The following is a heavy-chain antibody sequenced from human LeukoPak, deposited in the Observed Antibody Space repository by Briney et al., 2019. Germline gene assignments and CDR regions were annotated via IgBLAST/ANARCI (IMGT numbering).Heavy chain of an antibody. V-gene: IGHV4-59*08. CDR3: ARQGLTVAFDI. CDR1: GGSISSYY. CDR2: IYYSGST. Sequence: PSETLSLTCTVSGGSISSYYWSRIRQPPGKGLEWIGYIYYSGSTNYNPSLKSRVTISVDTSKNQFSLKLSSVTAADTAVYYCARQGLTVAFDIWGQGTMVTFSS. D-gene: IGHD2-15*01. J-gene: IGHJ3*02.